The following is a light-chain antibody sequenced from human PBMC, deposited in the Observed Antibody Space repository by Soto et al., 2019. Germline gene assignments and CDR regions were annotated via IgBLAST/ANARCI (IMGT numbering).Light chain of an antibody. CDR2: DAS. Sequence: DIQMTQYPSSLSASVGDRVTITCQASQDISNYLNWYQQKPGKAPKLLIYDASNLETGVPSRFSGSGSGTDFTFTISSLQPEDIATYYCQQSYSTPITFGQGTLLEIK. V-gene: IGKV1-33*01. CDR3: QQSYSTPIT. CDR1: QDISNY. J-gene: IGKJ5*01.